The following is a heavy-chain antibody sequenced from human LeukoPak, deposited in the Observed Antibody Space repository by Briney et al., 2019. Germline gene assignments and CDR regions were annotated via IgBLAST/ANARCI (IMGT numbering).Heavy chain of an antibody. J-gene: IGHJ4*02. V-gene: IGHV4-59*08. CDR1: GGSISSYY. Sequence: SETLSLTCTVSGGSISSYYWSWIRQPPGKGLEWIGYIYYSGSTNYNPSLKSRVTISVDTSKNQFSLKLSSVTAADTAVYYCARQYYAPYYFDYWGQGTLVTVSS. CDR2: IYYSGST. CDR3: ARQYYAPYYFDY. D-gene: IGHD3-10*01.